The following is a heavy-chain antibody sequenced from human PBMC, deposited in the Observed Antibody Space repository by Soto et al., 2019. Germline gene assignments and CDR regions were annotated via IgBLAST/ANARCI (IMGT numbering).Heavy chain of an antibody. Sequence: GGSLRLSCVASGFTFRNYAIHWVRQAPGKGLEWVAVIWDDGIKKYYADSVQGRFTISRDDSKNTLHLQMNSLRAEDTAVYYCAKDLWFGEGYFDYWGQGTLVTVSS. CDR3: AKDLWFGEGYFDY. CDR1: GFTFRNYA. V-gene: IGHV3-30*02. D-gene: IGHD3-10*01. J-gene: IGHJ4*02. CDR2: IWDDGIKK.